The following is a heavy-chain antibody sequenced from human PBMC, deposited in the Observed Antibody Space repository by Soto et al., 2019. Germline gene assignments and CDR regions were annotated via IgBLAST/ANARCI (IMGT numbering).Heavy chain of an antibody. V-gene: IGHV4-31*03. Sequence: SETLSLTCSVSGDSINSDKYYWGWIRQPPGKGLEWIGYIYYRGNTYYNPSLQSRVTISLDTSKNQFSLKLSSVTAADTAVYYCARLGRFGSSDSWGPGTLVTVS. D-gene: IGHD2-2*01. CDR3: ARLGRFGSSDS. CDR2: IYYRGNT. J-gene: IGHJ4*02. CDR1: GDSINSDKYY.